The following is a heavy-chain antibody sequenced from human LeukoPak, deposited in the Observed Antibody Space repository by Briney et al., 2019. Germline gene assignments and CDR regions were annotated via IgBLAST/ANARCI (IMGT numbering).Heavy chain of an antibody. CDR1: GYTFTSYY. V-gene: IGHV1-46*01. J-gene: IGHJ6*02. CDR3: ARDRVPERSYYGMDV. D-gene: IGHD1-14*01. Sequence: GASVKVSCKASGYTFTSYYMHWVRQAPGQGLEWMGIINPSGGSTSYAQKFQGRVTMTRDTSTSTVYMELSSLRSEDTAVYYCARDRVPERSYYGMDVWGQGTTVTVSS. CDR2: INPSGGST.